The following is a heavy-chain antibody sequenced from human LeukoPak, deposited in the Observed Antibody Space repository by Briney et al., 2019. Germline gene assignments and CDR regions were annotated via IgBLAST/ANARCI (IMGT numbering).Heavy chain of an antibody. V-gene: IGHV4-38-2*02. J-gene: IGHJ4*02. D-gene: IGHD5-12*01. CDR1: GYSISSGYY. CDR3: ARGHSGYDSFDY. Sequence: SETLSLTCTVSGYSISSGYYGGWIRPPARKGVEWVGSIYHSGSTYYNPSLKSRVTISVDTSKNQFSLKLSSVNAADTAVYYCARGHSGYDSFDYWGEGTLVTVSS. CDR2: IYHSGST.